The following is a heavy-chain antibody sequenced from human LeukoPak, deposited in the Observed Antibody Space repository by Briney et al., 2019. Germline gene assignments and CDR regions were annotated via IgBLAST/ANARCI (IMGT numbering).Heavy chain of an antibody. D-gene: IGHD1-26*01. V-gene: IGHV5-51*01. Sequence: GESLKISCKGSGYSFTSYWIGWVRQMPGKGLEWIGIIYPGDSDTRYSPSFQGQVTISADKSISTAYLQWSSLKASDSAMYYCARQGGSYWSHFDYWGQGTLVTVSS. CDR2: IYPGDSDT. CDR1: GYSFTSYW. J-gene: IGHJ4*02. CDR3: ARQGGSYWSHFDY.